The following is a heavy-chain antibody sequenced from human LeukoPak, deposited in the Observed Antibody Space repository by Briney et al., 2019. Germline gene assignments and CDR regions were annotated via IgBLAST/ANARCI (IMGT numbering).Heavy chain of an antibody. CDR1: GFTFSSYA. J-gene: IGHJ4*02. D-gene: IGHD1-26*01. CDR2: ISGSGST. V-gene: IGHV3-23*01. CDR3: AKAKGGIVGAFFPAAALDY. Sequence: GGSLRLSCAASGFTFSSYAMSWVRQAPGKGLEWVSAISGSGSTYYADSVKGRFTISRDNSKNTLCLQMNSLRAEDTAVYYCAKAKGGIVGAFFPAAALDYWGQGTLVTVSS.